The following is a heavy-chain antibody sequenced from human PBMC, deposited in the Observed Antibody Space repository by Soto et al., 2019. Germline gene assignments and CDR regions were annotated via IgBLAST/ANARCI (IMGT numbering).Heavy chain of an antibody. V-gene: IGHV3-30*18. J-gene: IGHJ4*02. CDR3: AKDRPYYYDSSGYFDY. CDR2: ISYDGSNK. CDR1: GFTFSSYG. D-gene: IGHD3-22*01. Sequence: GGSLRLSCAASGFTFSSYGMHWVRQAPGKGLEWVAVISYDGSNKYYADSVKGRFTISRDNSKNTLYLQMNSLRAEDTAVYYCAKDRPYYYDSSGYFDYWGQGTLVTVS.